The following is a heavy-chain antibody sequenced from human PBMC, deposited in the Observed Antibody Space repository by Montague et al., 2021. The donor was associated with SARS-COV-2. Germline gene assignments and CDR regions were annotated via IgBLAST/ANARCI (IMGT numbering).Heavy chain of an antibody. V-gene: IGHV3-66*02. J-gene: IGHJ5*02. D-gene: IGHD2-15*01. CDR3: ASLGYCSGSCSTDWFDP. CDR1: GFTVSSNY. Sequence: LSCAASGFTVSSNYMSWVCQAPGKGLEWVSVIYSGGSTYYADSVKGRFTISRDNSKNTLYLQMNSLRAEDTAVYYCASLGYCSGSCSTDWFDPWGQGTLVTVSS. CDR2: IYSGGST.